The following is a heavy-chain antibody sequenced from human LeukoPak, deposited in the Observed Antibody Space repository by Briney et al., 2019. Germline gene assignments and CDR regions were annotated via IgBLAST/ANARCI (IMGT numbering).Heavy chain of an antibody. J-gene: IGHJ4*02. Sequence: SVKVSCKASGYTFTSYGISWVRQAPGQGLEWVGGIIPMSGTANYAQKFQGRVTITADESTSTAYMELSSLRSEDTAIYYCASPVKYYDTWSGYPPFDYWGQGTLVTVSS. CDR1: GYTFTSYG. V-gene: IGHV1-69*13. CDR2: IIPMSGTA. D-gene: IGHD3-3*01. CDR3: ASPVKYYDTWSGYPPFDY.